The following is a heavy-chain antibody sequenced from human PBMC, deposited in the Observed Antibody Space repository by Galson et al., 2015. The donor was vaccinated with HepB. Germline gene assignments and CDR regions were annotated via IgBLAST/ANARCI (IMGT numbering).Heavy chain of an antibody. CDR2: IHPNSGGT. Sequence: SCKASGYTFTGYYMHWVRQAPGQGLEWMGWIHPNSGGTNYAQKFQGWVTMTRDTSISTAYMELSRLRSDDTAVYYCAGAGTFYYGMDVWGQGTTVTVSS. V-gene: IGHV1-2*04. CDR3: AGAGTFYYGMDV. D-gene: IGHD6-19*01. J-gene: IGHJ6*02. CDR1: GYTFTGYY.